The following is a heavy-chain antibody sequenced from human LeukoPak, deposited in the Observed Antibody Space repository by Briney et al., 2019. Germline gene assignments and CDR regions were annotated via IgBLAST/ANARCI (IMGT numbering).Heavy chain of an antibody. CDR1: GFTFSTFA. J-gene: IGHJ4*02. V-gene: IGHV3-23*01. Sequence: GGSLRLSCAASGFTFSTFAMIWVRQPPGKGLEWVSSIFPSGGEIHYADSVKGRFTISRDNSKSTLSLQMNSLRAEDTAIYYCATYRQVQVPFESWGQGTLVTVSS. D-gene: IGHD5-18*01. CDR3: ATYRQVQVPFES. CDR2: IFPSGGEI.